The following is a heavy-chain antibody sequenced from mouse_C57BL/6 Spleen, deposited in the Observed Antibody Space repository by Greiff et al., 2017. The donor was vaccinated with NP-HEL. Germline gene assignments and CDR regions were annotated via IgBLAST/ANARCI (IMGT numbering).Heavy chain of an antibody. Sequence: EVKLMESGGGLVKPGGSLKLSCAASGFTFSSYAMSWVRQTPEKRLEWVATISDGGSYTYYPDNVKGRFTISRDKAKNNLYLQMSHLKSEDTAMYYCARGCSWFAYWGQGTLVTVSA. CDR3: ARGCSWFAY. CDR2: ISDGGSYT. J-gene: IGHJ3*01. CDR1: GFTFSSYA. V-gene: IGHV5-4*03.